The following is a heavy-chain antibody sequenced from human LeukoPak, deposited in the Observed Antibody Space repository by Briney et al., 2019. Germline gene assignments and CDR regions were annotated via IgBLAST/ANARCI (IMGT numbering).Heavy chain of an antibody. Sequence: SETLSLTCTVSGGSISSYYWSWIRQPPGKGLEWIGYIYYSGSTNYNPSLKRRVTISVDTSKNQFSLKLSSLTAADTAVYYCARDRIQQNYYYYGMDVWGQGTTVTVSS. V-gene: IGHV4-59*01. CDR2: IYYSGST. D-gene: IGHD5-18*01. CDR1: GGSISSYY. J-gene: IGHJ6*02. CDR3: ARDRIQQNYYYYGMDV.